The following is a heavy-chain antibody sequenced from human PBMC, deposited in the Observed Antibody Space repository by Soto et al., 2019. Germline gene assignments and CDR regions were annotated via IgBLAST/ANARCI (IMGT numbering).Heavy chain of an antibody. CDR3: ARDPGTYYDFWSGYPYYYYGMDV. D-gene: IGHD3-3*01. V-gene: IGHV1-2*02. J-gene: IGHJ6*02. CDR2: INPNSGGT. CDR1: GYTFTGYY. Sequence: ASVKVSCKASGYTFTGYYMHWVRQAPGQGLEWMGWINPNSGGTNYAQKFQDRVTMTRDTSISTAYMELSRLRSDDTAVYYCARDPGTYYDFWSGYPYYYYGMDVWGQGTTVTVSS.